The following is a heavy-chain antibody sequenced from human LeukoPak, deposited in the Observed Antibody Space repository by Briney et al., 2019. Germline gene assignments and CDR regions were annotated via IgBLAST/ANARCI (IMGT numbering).Heavy chain of an antibody. CDR1: GYTFTSYG. J-gene: IGHJ3*02. CDR3: ARAIRIAVAGSNDAFDI. CDR2: ISAYNGNT. D-gene: IGHD6-19*01. Sequence: SVKVSCKASGYTFTSYGISWVRQAPGQGLEWMGWISAYNGNTNYAQKLQGRATMTTDTSTSTAYMELRSLRSDDTAVYYCARAIRIAVAGSNDAFDIWGQGTMVTVSS. V-gene: IGHV1-18*01.